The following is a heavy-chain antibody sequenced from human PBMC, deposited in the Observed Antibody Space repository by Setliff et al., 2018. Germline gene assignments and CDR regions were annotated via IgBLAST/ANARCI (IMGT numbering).Heavy chain of an antibody. CDR1: GGSISSYY. CDR3: AYSSDYDFWSGYPPALDY. J-gene: IGHJ4*02. Sequence: PSETLSLTCTVSGGSISSYYWSWIRQPPGKRLEWIGYIYYSGSTNYNPSLKSRVTISVDTSKNQFSLKLSSVTAADTAVYYCAYSSDYDFWSGYPPALDYWGQGTLVTVSS. CDR2: IYYSGST. V-gene: IGHV4-59*12. D-gene: IGHD3-3*01.